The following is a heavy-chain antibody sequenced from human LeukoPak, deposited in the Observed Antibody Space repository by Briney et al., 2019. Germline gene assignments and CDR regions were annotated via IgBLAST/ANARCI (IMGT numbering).Heavy chain of an antibody. J-gene: IGHJ5*02. D-gene: IGHD6-6*01. CDR1: GFTFSSYG. CDR3: ARENEYSSSSGPT. Sequence: PGRSLRLSCAASGFTFSSYGMHWVRQAPGKGLEWVAVIWYDGSNKYYADSVKGQFTISRDNSKNTLYLQMNSLRAEDTAVYYCARENEYSSSSGPTWGQGTLVTVSS. CDR2: IWYDGSNK. V-gene: IGHV3-33*01.